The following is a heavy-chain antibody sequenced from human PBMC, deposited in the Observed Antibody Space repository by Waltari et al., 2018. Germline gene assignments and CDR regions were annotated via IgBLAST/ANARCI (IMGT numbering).Heavy chain of an antibody. CDR3: ARGPYISSTGTQYH. D-gene: IGHD1-7*01. J-gene: IGHJ5*02. CDR2: INDDGSNA. V-gene: IGHV3-74*01. Sequence: EVRLVECGGGLVQPGGSLRLSCVACGFTFTNFWMHWVRQAPGKGLVWVSRINDDGSNATYAETVKGRFTMSRDNAKNTLYLQMSNVRVDDSAVYYCARGPYISSTGTQYHWGQGALVTVSS. CDR1: GFTFTNFW.